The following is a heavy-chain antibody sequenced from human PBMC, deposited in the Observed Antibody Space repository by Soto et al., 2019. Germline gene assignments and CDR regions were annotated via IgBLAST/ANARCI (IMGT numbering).Heavy chain of an antibody. V-gene: IGHV4-31*03. J-gene: IGHJ6*02. CDR2: LYYSGRT. D-gene: IGHD3-3*01. CDR3: ASSTSIYDFDAPYYYYGMDV. CDR1: GGSISSGGCY. Sequence: QVQLQESGPGLVKPLQTLSLTCTVSGGSISSGGCYWSWIRQHPGKGLEWIRSLYYSGRTYYNPSLKSRVTISVDTSKNQFSLKLSSVTAADTAVYYCASSTSIYDFDAPYYYYGMDVWGQGTTVTVSS.